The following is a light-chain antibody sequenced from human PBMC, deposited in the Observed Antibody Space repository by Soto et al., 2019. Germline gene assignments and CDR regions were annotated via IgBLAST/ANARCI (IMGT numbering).Light chain of an antibody. Sequence: EIVMTQSPATLSVSPGERVTLSCRASQSVSNYLAWYQQKPGQAPRLLIYAASNRATGIPARFSGSGSGTDFTLTISSVEPDDFAVYYCQQRSNWPPITFGQGTRLEIK. J-gene: IGKJ5*01. CDR2: AAS. V-gene: IGKV3-11*01. CDR1: QSVSNY. CDR3: QQRSNWPPIT.